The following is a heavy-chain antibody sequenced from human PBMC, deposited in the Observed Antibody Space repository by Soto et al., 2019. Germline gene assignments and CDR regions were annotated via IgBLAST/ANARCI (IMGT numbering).Heavy chain of an antibody. V-gene: IGHV1-69*04. J-gene: IGHJ4*02. CDR1: GDTFNFYS. Sequence: QVQLVQSGAEVKRPGSSVKVSCKASGDTFNFYSINWVRQAPGLGLGWMGRVNPIVSMSNYAQRFQGRVTMTADKSTSTASMELSGLRSEDTAIYYCATSYGSGYRAFDYWGQGALVTVSS. D-gene: IGHD3-10*01. CDR3: ATSYGSGYRAFDY. CDR2: VNPIVSMS.